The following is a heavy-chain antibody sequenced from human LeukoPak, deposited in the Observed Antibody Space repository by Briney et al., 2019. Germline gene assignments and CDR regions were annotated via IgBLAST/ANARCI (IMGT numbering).Heavy chain of an antibody. D-gene: IGHD3-22*01. J-gene: IGHJ4*02. CDR2: ISGSGGST. Sequence: AGGSLRLSCAASGFTFSSYAMSWVRQAPGKGLEWVSAISGSGGSTYYADSVKGRFTISRDNSKNTLYLQMNSLRAEDTAVYYCAKESWGDSSGLLFDYWGQGTLVTVSS. V-gene: IGHV3-23*01. CDR3: AKESWGDSSGLLFDY. CDR1: GFTFSSYA.